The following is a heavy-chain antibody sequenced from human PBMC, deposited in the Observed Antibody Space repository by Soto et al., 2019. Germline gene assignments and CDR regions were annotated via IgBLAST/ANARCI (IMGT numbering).Heavy chain of an antibody. J-gene: IGHJ4*02. CDR2: ISSGSSFI. Sequence: PGGSLRLSCAASGFPFNMYSLNWVRQAPGKGLEWVASISSGSSFIYYADSVKGRFTISRDNAKSSLYLQMNSLRAEDTAVYYCAREESDGDFFDSWGQETLVT. D-gene: IGHD2-21*01. CDR3: AREESDGDFFDS. V-gene: IGHV3-21*01. CDR1: GFPFNMYS.